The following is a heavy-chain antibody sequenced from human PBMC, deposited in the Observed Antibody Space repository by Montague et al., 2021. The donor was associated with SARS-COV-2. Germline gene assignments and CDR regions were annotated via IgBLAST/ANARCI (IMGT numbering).Heavy chain of an antibody. V-gene: IGHV4-30-2*06. CDR3: ARKIIANAFDV. CDR2: IYESGST. Sequence: TLSLTCTVSGVSISSGDYSWNWIRQSPGKGLEWIGFIYESGSTLYNPSLKSRITISVGRSKNQFSLGLNSVTAADTAVYYCARKIIANAFDVWGHGTTVTVSS. CDR1: GVSISSGDYS. D-gene: IGHD2/OR15-2a*01. J-gene: IGHJ3*01.